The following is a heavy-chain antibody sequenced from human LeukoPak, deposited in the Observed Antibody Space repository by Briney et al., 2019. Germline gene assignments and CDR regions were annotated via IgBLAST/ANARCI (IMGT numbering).Heavy chain of an antibody. J-gene: IGHJ4*02. CDR3: ARRITMIVVGHYFDY. Sequence: SVTLSLTCTVSGDSISGYYWSWIRQPPGKGLEWIGEINHSGSTNYNPSLKSRVTISVDTSKNQFSLKLSSVTAADTAVYYCARRITMIVVGHYFDYWGQGTLVTVSS. CDR1: GDSISGYY. D-gene: IGHD3-22*01. CDR2: INHSGST. V-gene: IGHV4-34*01.